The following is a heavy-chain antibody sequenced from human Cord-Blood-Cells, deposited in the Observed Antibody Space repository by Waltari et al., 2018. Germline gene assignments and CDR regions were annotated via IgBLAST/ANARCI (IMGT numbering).Heavy chain of an antibody. CDR3: ARVVAMVRGVINWFDP. Sequence: QVQLVQSGAEVKKPGASVKVSCKASGYTFTSYDINWVRQATGQGLEWMGWMNPNRGNTGYAQKFQGRVTMTRNTSISTAYMELSSLRSEDTAVYYCARVVAMVRGVINWFDPWGQGTLVTVSS. D-gene: IGHD3-10*01. V-gene: IGHV1-8*01. J-gene: IGHJ5*02. CDR2: MNPNRGNT. CDR1: GYTFTSYD.